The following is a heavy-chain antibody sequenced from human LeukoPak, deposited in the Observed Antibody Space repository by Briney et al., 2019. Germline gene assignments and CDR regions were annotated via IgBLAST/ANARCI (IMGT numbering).Heavy chain of an antibody. CDR2: ISGSGGST. V-gene: IGHV3-23*01. Sequence: QPGGSLRLSCAASGFTFSSYAMSWVRQAPGKGLEWVSGISGSGGSTYYADSVKGRFTISRDKSKNTLYLQMNSLRAEDTAVYYCAKVGSGSCYSPFDYWGQGTLVTVSS. CDR3: AKVGSGSCYSPFDY. D-gene: IGHD3-10*01. CDR1: GFTFSSYA. J-gene: IGHJ4*02.